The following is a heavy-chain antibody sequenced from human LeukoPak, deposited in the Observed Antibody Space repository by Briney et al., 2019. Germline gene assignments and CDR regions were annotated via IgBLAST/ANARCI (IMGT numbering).Heavy chain of an antibody. D-gene: IGHD5-18*01. CDR1: GFTFSNYG. V-gene: IGHV3-30*02. CDR3: AKDHSQNFDY. CDR2: LRRDGSDK. J-gene: IGHJ4*02. Sequence: PGRSLRLSCAASGFTFSNYGMHWVRQAPGKGLEWVAFLRRDGSDKYYADSVKGRFTISRDNSKNTVYLQMNSLRAEDTAVYYCAKDHSQNFDYWGQGTLVTVSS.